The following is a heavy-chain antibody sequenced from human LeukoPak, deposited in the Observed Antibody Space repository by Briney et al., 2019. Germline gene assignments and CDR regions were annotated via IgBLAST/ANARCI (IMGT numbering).Heavy chain of an antibody. D-gene: IGHD3-3*01. V-gene: IGHV4-39*01. Sequence: KPSETLSLTCTVSGGSISSSSYYWGWIRQPPGKGLEWIGSIYYSGSTYYNPSLKSRVTISVDTSKNQFSLKLSSVTAADTAVYYCAGITIFGVVLYWGQGTLVTVSS. CDR2: IYYSGST. J-gene: IGHJ4*02. CDR1: GGSISSSSYY. CDR3: AGITIFGVVLY.